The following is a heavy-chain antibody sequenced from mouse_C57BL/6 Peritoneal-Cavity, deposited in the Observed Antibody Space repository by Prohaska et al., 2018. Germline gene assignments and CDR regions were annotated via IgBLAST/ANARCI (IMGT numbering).Heavy chain of an antibody. CDR3: ARWDSNWYFDV. CDR2: INPNNGGT. V-gene: IGHV1-26*01. J-gene: IGHJ1*03. Sequence: KQSHGKSHEWIGDINPNNGGTSNNHKFKGKATLTVDKSSSTAYMELSSLTSEDSAVYYCARWDSNWYFDVWGTGTTVTVSS. D-gene: IGHD2-5*01.